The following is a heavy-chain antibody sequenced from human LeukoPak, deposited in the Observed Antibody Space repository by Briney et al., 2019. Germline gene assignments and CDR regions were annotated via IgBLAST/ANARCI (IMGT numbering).Heavy chain of an antibody. CDR2: INPNSGGT. Sequence: GASVKVSCKASGYTFTSYYMHWVRQAPGQGLEWMGWINPNSGGTNYAQKFQGWVTMTRDTSISTAYMELSRLRSDDTAVYYCARVGGYYYDSSGYTLDYWGQGTLVTVSS. CDR1: GYTFTSYY. D-gene: IGHD3-22*01. J-gene: IGHJ4*02. CDR3: ARVGGYYYDSSGYTLDY. V-gene: IGHV1-2*04.